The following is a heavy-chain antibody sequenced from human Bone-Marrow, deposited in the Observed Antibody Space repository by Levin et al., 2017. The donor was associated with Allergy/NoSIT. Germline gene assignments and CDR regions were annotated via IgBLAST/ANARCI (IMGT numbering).Heavy chain of an antibody. CDR3: ATRKYEILPGRGYYYYGMDV. D-gene: IGHD3-9*01. Sequence: PGGSLRLSCTVSGDSIMTNKWWNWVRQSPGKGLEWIGEIFHSGSSYYNPSLTSRITISVDRAKNQFSLKLTSVTAADTAVYFCATRKYEILPGRGYYYYGMDVWGQGTAVTVSS. CDR1: GDSIMTNKW. CDR2: IFHSGSS. J-gene: IGHJ6*02. V-gene: IGHV4-4*01.